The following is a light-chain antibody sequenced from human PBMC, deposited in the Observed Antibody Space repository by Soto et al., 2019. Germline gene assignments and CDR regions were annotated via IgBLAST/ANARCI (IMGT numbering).Light chain of an antibody. Sequence: QLVLTQSPSASASLGASVKLTCTLSSGHSSYAIAWHQQQPEKAPRYLMKLNSDGSQRKGDGIPDRFSGSSSGAERYLTISSLQSEDEADYYFQTSGTGIRVFGGGTKVTVL. CDR1: SGHSSYA. CDR2: LNSDGSQ. J-gene: IGLJ3*02. V-gene: IGLV4-69*01. CDR3: QTSGTGIRV.